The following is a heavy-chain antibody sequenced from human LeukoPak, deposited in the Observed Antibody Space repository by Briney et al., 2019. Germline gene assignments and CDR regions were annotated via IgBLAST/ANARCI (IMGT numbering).Heavy chain of an antibody. CDR2: ISSSGSTI. V-gene: IGHV3-48*03. J-gene: IGHJ4*02. Sequence: GGSLTLSCAASGFTFSNYEMNWVRQAPGKGLDWVSYISSSGSTIYYADSVKGRFTISRDNAKNSLYLQMNSLRAEDTAVYYCARDRLGGDCSFDYWGQGTPVTVSS. CDR1: GFTFSNYE. CDR3: ARDRLGGDCSFDY. D-gene: IGHD2-21*02.